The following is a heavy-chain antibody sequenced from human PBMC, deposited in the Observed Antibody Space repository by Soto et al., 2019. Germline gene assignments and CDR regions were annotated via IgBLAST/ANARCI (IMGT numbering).Heavy chain of an antibody. Sequence: QVQLVESGGGVVQPGRSLRLSCAASGFTFSSFVMHWVRQAPGKGLEWVAVISYDGSNKYYEDSVKGRFTISRDNSNNTLYLQMNSLRAEDTALYYGAKDGKAKDDIVSTAQLDFWGQGTLVSVSS. CDR2: ISYDGSNK. D-gene: IGHD5-12*01. V-gene: IGHV3-30*18. CDR1: GFTFSSFV. J-gene: IGHJ4*02. CDR3: AKDGKAKDDIVSTAQLDF.